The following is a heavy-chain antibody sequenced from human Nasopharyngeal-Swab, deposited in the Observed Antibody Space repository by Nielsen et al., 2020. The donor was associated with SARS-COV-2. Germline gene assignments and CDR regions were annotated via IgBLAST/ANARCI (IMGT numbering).Heavy chain of an antibody. CDR3: AKDGYCYDSSGYGMDV. J-gene: IGHJ6*02. V-gene: IGHV3-23*03. Sequence: WIRQPPGKGLEWVSVIYSGGSSTYYADSVKGRFTISRDNSKNTLYLQMNSLRAEDTAVYYCAKDGYCYDSSGYGMDVWGQGTTVTVSS. CDR2: IYSGGSST. D-gene: IGHD3-22*01.